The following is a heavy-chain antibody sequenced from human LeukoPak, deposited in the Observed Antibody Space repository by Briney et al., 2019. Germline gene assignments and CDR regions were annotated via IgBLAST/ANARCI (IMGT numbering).Heavy chain of an antibody. CDR3: ARGNRYGDLFDY. CDR2: MNPNSGNT. D-gene: IGHD4-17*01. V-gene: IGHV1-8*01. Sequence: GASVKASCKASGYTFTSYDINWVRQATGQGLEWMGWMNPNSGNTGYAQKFQGRVTMTRNTSISTAYMELSSLRSEDTAVYYCARGNRYGDLFDYWGQGTLVTVSS. J-gene: IGHJ4*02. CDR1: GYTFTSYD.